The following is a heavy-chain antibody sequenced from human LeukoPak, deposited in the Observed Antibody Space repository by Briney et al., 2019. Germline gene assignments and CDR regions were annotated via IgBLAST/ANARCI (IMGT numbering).Heavy chain of an antibody. J-gene: IGHJ4*02. CDR3: AKALHYYGSGSYGDY. CDR2: IYSGGST. V-gene: IGHV3-53*01. D-gene: IGHD3-10*01. CDR1: GFTVSSNY. Sequence: GGSLRLSCAASGFTVSSNYMSWVRQAPGKGLEWISVIYSGGSTYYADSVKGRFTISRDNSKNTLYLQMNSLRAEDTAVYYCAKALHYYGSGSYGDYWGQGTLVTVSS.